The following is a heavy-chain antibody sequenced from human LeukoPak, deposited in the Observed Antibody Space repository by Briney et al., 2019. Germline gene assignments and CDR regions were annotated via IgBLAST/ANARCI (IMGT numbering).Heavy chain of an antibody. D-gene: IGHD3-22*01. V-gene: IGHV4-59*08. J-gene: IGHJ1*01. CDR2: IYYTGRT. Sequence: KPSETLSLTCTVPGGAMSSYWTWIRQPPGKGLEWIGYIYYTGRTNYNPSLKSRVSISVDTSKSQFTLKLSSVTAADTAVYYCASSNYYARYFHRWGQGTLVTVSS. CDR1: GGAMSSY. CDR3: ASSNYYARYFHR.